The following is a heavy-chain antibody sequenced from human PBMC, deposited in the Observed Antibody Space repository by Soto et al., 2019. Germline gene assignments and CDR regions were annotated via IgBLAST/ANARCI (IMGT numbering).Heavy chain of an antibody. CDR3: VSSSSPYYFDF. D-gene: IGHD6-6*01. V-gene: IGHV6-1*01. Sequence: SQTLSLTCAISGDSVSSNSALWNWIRQSPSRGLEWLGRTYYRSKWNSDYAVSVKSRIAINADTSKNVFSLQLNSVTPEDTAVYYCVSSSSPYYFDFWGLGALVTVSS. CDR2: TYYRSKWNS. J-gene: IGHJ4*02. CDR1: GDSVSSNSAL.